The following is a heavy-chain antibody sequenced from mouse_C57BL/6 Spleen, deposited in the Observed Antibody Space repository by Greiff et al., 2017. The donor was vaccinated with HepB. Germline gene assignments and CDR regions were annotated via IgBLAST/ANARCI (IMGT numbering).Heavy chain of an antibody. J-gene: IGHJ1*03. CDR3: ARGDSSGYWYFDV. V-gene: IGHV1-42*01. Sequence: VQLKESGPELVKPGASVKISCKASGYSFTGYYMNWVKQSPEKSLEWIGEINPSTGGTTYNQKFKAKATLTVDKSSSTAYMQLKSLTSEDSAVYYCARGDSSGYWYFDVWGTGTTVTVSS. CDR2: INPSTGGT. CDR1: GYSFTGYY. D-gene: IGHD3-2*02.